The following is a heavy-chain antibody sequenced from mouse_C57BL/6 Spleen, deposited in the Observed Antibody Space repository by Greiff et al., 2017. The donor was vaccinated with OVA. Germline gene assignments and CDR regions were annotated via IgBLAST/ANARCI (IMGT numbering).Heavy chain of an antibody. CDR1: GYTFTDYE. CDR3: TRSGITTVVADY. J-gene: IGHJ2*01. CDR2: IDPETGGT. V-gene: IGHV1-15*01. D-gene: IGHD1-1*01. Sequence: VQLQQSGAELVRPGASVTLSCKASGYTFTDYEMHWVKQTPVHGLEWIGAIDPETGGTAYNQKFKGKAILTADKSSSTAYMELRSLTSEDSAVYYCTRSGITTVVADYWGQGTTLTVSS.